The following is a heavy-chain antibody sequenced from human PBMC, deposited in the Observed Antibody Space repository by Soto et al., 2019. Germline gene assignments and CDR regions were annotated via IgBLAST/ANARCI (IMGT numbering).Heavy chain of an antibody. D-gene: IGHD3-10*01. Sequence: SETQSPTCSVPEGPITSCSKTWIRHPPVQGLEWIASFYYTGSADYNPSLTSRITGSVASSRTQFSLRLRSVTAADSAVYYCARALLRGPREYYFGMDVWGQGATVTVSS. CDR2: FYYTGSA. CDR3: ARALLRGPREYYFGMDV. CDR1: EGPITSCS. J-gene: IGHJ6*02. V-gene: IGHV4-59*01.